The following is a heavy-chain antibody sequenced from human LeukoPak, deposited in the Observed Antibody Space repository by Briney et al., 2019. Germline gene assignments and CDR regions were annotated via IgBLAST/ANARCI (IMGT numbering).Heavy chain of an antibody. Sequence: PSETLSLTCAVYGGSFSGYYWSWIRQPPGKGLEWIGEINHSGSTSYNPSLKSRVTISVDTSKNQFSLKLSSVTAADTAVYYCARGRRIDFWSGYYWFDPWGQGTLVTVSS. D-gene: IGHD3-3*01. J-gene: IGHJ5*02. V-gene: IGHV4-34*01. CDR3: ARGRRIDFWSGYYWFDP. CDR2: INHSGST. CDR1: GGSFSGYY.